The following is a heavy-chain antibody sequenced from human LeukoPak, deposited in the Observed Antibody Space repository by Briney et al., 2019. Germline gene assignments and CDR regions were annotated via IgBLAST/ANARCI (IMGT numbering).Heavy chain of an antibody. J-gene: IGHJ5*02. CDR1: GFTFSSYA. Sequence: PGGSLRLSCAASGFTFSSYAMHWVRQAPGKGLEWVAVISYDGSNKYYADSVKGRFTISRDNSKNTLYLQMNSLRAEDTAVYYCAGTVTTYWFDPWGQGTLVTVSS. CDR3: AGTVTTYWFDP. D-gene: IGHD4-17*01. CDR2: ISYDGSNK. V-gene: IGHV3-30-3*01.